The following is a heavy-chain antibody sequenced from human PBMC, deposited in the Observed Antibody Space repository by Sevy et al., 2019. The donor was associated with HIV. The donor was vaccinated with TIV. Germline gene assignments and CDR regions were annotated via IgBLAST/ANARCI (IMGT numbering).Heavy chain of an antibody. J-gene: IGHJ4*02. Sequence: GGSLRLSCVVSGFTFSSDWMHWVRQAPGKGLVWVSRINSDGSRTNYADSVKGRFTISRDSAKNTLFLQMNSLRAEDTAVYYCMRGTSGTFGYWGQRTLVTVSS. CDR2: INSDGSRT. V-gene: IGHV3-74*01. CDR1: GFTFSSDW. D-gene: IGHD1-26*01. CDR3: MRGTSGTFGY.